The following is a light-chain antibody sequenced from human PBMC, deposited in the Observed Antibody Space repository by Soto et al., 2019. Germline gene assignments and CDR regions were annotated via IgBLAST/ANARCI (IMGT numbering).Light chain of an antibody. CDR2: GAS. CDR3: QHYDGSPIT. V-gene: IGKV3-20*01. J-gene: IGKJ5*01. Sequence: ETVLTQFPGTLSLSPGERATLSCRASQSVTNTYLAWYQQKSGRAPRLLIDGASSRATGIPDRFSDSGSGTDFTLTISRLQPEDFAVYYCQHYDGSPITFGHGTRLEIK. CDR1: QSVTNTY.